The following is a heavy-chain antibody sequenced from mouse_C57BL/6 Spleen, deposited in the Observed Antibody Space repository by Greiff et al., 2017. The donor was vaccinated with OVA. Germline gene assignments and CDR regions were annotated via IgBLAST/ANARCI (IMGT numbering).Heavy chain of an antibody. CDR2: ISGGGGNT. CDR1: GFTFSSYT. Sequence: EVQLVESGGGLVKPGGSLKLSCAASGFTFSSYTMSWVRQTPEKRLEWVATISGGGGNTYYPDSVKGRFTISRDNAKNTLYLQMSSLRSEDTALYYCARLVYYFDYWGQGTTLTVSS. CDR3: ARLVYYFDY. J-gene: IGHJ2*01. V-gene: IGHV5-9*01.